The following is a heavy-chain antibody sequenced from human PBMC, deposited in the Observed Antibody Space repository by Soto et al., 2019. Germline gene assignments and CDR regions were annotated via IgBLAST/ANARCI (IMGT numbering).Heavy chain of an antibody. Sequence: ASVKVSCKASGYTFTNYGISWVRQAPGQGLEWMGWISAYNGNTKFAQKFQGRVTMTTDTSTSTAYMELRSLRSDDTAVYYCARDPPPPDYWGQGTLVTVSS. CDR3: ARDPPPPDY. J-gene: IGHJ4*02. CDR2: ISAYNGNT. V-gene: IGHV1-18*01. CDR1: GYTFTNYG.